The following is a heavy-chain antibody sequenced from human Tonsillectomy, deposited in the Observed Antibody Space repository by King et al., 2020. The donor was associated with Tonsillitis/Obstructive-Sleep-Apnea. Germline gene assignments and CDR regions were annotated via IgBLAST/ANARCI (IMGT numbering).Heavy chain of an antibody. Sequence: VQLVESGGGLVQPGGSLRLSCAASGFTFRSYWMNWVRQASGKGLVWVSRMNSDGSSTTYADSVKGRFTISRDNAKNTLYLQMNSLRAEDTAVYFCARGGTREAAAGTYYYYGMDVWGQGTTVTVSS. CDR1: GFTFRSYW. CDR2: MNSDGSST. J-gene: IGHJ6*02. D-gene: IGHD6-13*01. V-gene: IGHV3-74*01. CDR3: ARGGTREAAAGTYYYYGMDV.